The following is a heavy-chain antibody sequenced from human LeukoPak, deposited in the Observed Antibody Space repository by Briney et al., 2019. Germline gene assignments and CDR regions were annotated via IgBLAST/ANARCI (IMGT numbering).Heavy chain of an antibody. CDR3: SREGSPDTGLITADEV. Sequence: GGSLRLSCAASGFTFSSYAMSWVRQAPGKGLEWVSAISGSGGSTYYADSVKGRFTISRDNSKNTLYLQMNSLRAEDTAIYYWSREGSPDTGLITADEVWGQGTLVTVSS. CDR2: ISGSGGST. V-gene: IGHV3-23*01. J-gene: IGHJ4*02. CDR1: GFTFSSYA. D-gene: IGHD5-18*01.